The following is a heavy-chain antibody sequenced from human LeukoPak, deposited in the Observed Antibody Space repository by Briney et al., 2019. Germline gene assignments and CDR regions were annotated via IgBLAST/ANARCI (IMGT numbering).Heavy chain of an antibody. D-gene: IGHD6-13*01. CDR2: ISYDGSNK. J-gene: IGHJ4*02. CDR3: ARDIAAAGDYFDY. V-gene: IGHV3-30-3*01. Sequence: AVISYDGSNKYYADSVKGRFTISRDNSKNTLYLQMNSLRAEDTAVYYCARDIAAAGDYFDYWGQGTLVTVSS.